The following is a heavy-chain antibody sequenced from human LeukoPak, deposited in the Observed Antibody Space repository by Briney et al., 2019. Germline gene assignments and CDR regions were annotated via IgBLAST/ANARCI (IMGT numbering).Heavy chain of an antibody. CDR3: ARGRQRGYSYAYWHFDL. D-gene: IGHD5-18*01. J-gene: IGHJ2*01. Sequence: GGSLKLSCAASGFTFSDHYMSWFRQAPGKGLEWVSYISNSGSLKYYADSVKGRFTISRDNAKNSPYLQMDSLRAEETAVYYCARGRQRGYSYAYWHFDLWGRGTLVTVSS. V-gene: IGHV3-11*01. CDR2: ISNSGSLK. CDR1: GFTFSDHY.